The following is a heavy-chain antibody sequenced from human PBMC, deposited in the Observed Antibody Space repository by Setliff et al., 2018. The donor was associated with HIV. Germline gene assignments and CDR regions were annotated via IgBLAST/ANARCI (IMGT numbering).Heavy chain of an antibody. V-gene: IGHV4-59*06. D-gene: IGHD3-10*01. CDR2: IFYSGDT. CDR3: ATSPAGEILGSRPFYFDY. J-gene: IGHJ4*02. CDR1: GDSISNYY. Sequence: SETLSLTCTVSGDSISNYYWSWIRQPPGRGLEWIGYIFYSGDTSYNPSLKSRLTLSLDMSKNQFSLKMRSVTAADTAVYYCATSPAGEILGSRPFYFDYWGQGTLVTVSS.